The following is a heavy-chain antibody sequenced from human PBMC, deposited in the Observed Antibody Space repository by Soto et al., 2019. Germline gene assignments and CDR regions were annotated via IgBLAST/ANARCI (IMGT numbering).Heavy chain of an antibody. CDR1: GYTFSSYA. CDR2: INAGTGNT. Sequence: QVQLVQSGAEEKKPGASVKVSCKASGYTFSSYAIHWVRQAPGQGLEWMGWINAGTGNTKYSQKFQGRVTITRDTSASTAYMELNSLRSEDTAVYYCARVDGTYWGQGTLVTVSS. CDR3: ARVDGTY. J-gene: IGHJ4*02. D-gene: IGHD1-26*01. V-gene: IGHV1-3*05.